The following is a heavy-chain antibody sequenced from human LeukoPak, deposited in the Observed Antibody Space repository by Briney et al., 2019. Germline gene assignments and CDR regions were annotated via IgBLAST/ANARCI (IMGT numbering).Heavy chain of an antibody. Sequence: SETLSLTCTVSGGSISSGGYYWSWIRQPPGKGLEWIGYIYHSGSTYYNPSLKSRVTISVDRSKNQFSLNLSSVTAADTAVYYCARALHPTTTKGGFDYWGQGTLVTVSS. CDR2: IYHSGST. CDR1: GGSISSGGYY. V-gene: IGHV4-30-2*01. J-gene: IGHJ4*02. CDR3: ARALHPTTTKGGFDY. D-gene: IGHD4-17*01.